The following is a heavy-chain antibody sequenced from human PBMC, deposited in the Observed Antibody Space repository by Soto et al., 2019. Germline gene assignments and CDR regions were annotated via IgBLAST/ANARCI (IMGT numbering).Heavy chain of an antibody. CDR1: GYTFTDHG. V-gene: IGHV1-18*01. J-gene: IGHJ4*02. Sequence: ASVKVSCKTSGYTFTDHGINWVRQAPGQGLEWMAWISTKSGNRNYAPKMQGRVTVSTDTSTSTAHMEVASLRPDDTAVYYCAVLTGYYIDFWGQGTLVTVSS. CDR3: AVLTGYYIDF. CDR2: ISTKSGNR. D-gene: IGHD3-9*01.